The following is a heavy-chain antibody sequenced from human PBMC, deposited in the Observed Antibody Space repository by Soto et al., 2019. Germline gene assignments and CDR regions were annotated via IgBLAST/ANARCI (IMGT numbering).Heavy chain of an antibody. CDR2: IIPIFGTA. J-gene: IGHJ4*02. V-gene: IGHV1-69*13. D-gene: IGHD3-22*01. CDR3: ATGIAAEYYYDGSGYYSDDY. CDR1: GGTFSSYA. Sequence: GASVKVSCKASGGTFSSYAISWVRQAPGQGLEWMGGIIPIFGTANYAQKFQGRVTITADESTSTAYMELSSLRSEDTAVYYCATGIAAEYYYDGSGYYSDDYWGQGTLVTVSS.